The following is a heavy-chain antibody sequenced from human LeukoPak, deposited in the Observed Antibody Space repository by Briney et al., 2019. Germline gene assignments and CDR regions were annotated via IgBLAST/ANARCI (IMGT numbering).Heavy chain of an antibody. J-gene: IGHJ4*02. CDR3: ARLGLENYDNGGYYYFDY. V-gene: IGHV5-51*01. D-gene: IGHD3-22*01. Sequence: GESLKISFKASGYSFTNYWIGWGRQMPGKGLEWMGTIYPVDSDTRYRPSCQGQFTSSADKSISTAYLQWGRLKASDTAMYYCARLGLENYDNGGYYYFDYWGQGALVTVSS. CDR2: IYPVDSDT. CDR1: GYSFTNYW.